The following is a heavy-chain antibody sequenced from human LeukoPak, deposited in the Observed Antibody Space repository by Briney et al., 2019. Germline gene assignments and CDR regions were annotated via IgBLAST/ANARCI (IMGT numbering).Heavy chain of an antibody. D-gene: IGHD2-2*02. Sequence: ASVKVSCKASGYTFASYGISWVRQAPGQGLEWMGWISAYNGNTNYAQKLQGRVTMTTDTTTSTAYMELRSLRSDDTAVYYCARDRCSSTSCYTVQTFDYWGQGTLVTVSS. CDR2: ISAYNGNT. CDR3: ARDRCSSTSCYTVQTFDY. J-gene: IGHJ4*02. CDR1: GYTFASYG. V-gene: IGHV1-18*01.